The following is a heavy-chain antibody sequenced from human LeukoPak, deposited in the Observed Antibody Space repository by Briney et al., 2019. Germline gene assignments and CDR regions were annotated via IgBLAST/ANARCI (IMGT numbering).Heavy chain of an antibody. V-gene: IGHV3-23*01. J-gene: IGHJ4*02. CDR1: GFTFSNYA. CDR2: ISGRGGIT. D-gene: IGHD1-26*01. CDR3: ATKSGKYYYDY. Sequence: PGGSLRLSCAASGFTFSNYAMSWVRQAPGKGLEWVSSISGRGGITYYSDSVKGRFTISRDNSTSTLYLQMNSLRAEDTAVYFCATKSGKYYYDYWGQGTLVTVSS.